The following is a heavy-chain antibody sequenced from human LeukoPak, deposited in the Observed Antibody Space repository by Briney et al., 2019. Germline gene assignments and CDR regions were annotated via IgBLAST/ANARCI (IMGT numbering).Heavy chain of an antibody. CDR2: IRSKANSYAT. J-gene: IGHJ5*02. D-gene: IGHD6-19*01. CDR1: GFTFSGSA. Sequence: PGGSLRLSCAASGFTFSGSAMHWVRQASGKGLEWVGRIRSKANSYATAYAASVKGRFTISRDDSKNTAYLQMNILKTADTAVYYCTSLHSSGWYNWFDPWGQGTLVTVSS. V-gene: IGHV3-73*01. CDR3: TSLHSSGWYNWFDP.